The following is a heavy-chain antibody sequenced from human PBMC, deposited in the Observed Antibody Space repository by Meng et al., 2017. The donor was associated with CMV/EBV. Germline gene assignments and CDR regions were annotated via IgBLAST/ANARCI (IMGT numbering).Heavy chain of an antibody. D-gene: IGHD5-12*01. Sequence: LTCAASGFSFSNAWMSWVRQAPGKGLELVCRIRSKTDGGSTDYAAPVKGRFTISRDDSKNTLYLQMNSLKTEDTAVYYCTTEEIYGSNYWGQGTLVTVSS. CDR2: IRSKTDGGST. CDR1: GFSFSNAW. CDR3: TTEEIYGSNY. J-gene: IGHJ4*02. V-gene: IGHV3-15*01.